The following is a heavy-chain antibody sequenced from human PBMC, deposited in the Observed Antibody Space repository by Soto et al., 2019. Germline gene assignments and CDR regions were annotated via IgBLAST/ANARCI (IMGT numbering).Heavy chain of an antibody. J-gene: IGHJ6*03. Sequence: SETLSLTCTVAGGTISSYVWSWIRQPPGQGLEWIGYIYYSGSTNYNPSLNSRVTMSVDTSQNQFSLSLSSVTAADTAVYYCARSGYCSGGSCYSRRDYYYYFMDVWRKGTTVTVSS. D-gene: IGHD2-15*01. V-gene: IGHV4-59*01. CDR1: GGTISSYV. CDR3: ARSGYCSGGSCYSRRDYYYYFMDV. CDR2: IYYSGST.